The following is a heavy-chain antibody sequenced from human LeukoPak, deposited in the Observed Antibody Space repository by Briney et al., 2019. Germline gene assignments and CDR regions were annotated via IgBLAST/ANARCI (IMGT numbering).Heavy chain of an antibody. CDR1: GFTFSRYW. CDR3: AREGILRVFDI. V-gene: IGHV3-7*01. CDR2: IKEDGGEK. J-gene: IGHJ3*02. Sequence: PGGSLRLSCAASGFTFSRYWMTWFRQAPGKGLEWVANIKEDGGEKYYVASARGRFTISRDNAKSSLFLQMNSLRAEDTAVYYCAREGILRVFDIWGQGTMVTVSS. D-gene: IGHD3-3*01.